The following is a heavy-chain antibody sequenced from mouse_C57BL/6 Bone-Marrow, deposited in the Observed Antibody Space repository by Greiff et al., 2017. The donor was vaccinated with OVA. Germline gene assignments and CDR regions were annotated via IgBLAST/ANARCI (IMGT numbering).Heavy chain of an antibody. V-gene: IGHV1-5*01. D-gene: IGHD1-1*01. CDR2: IYPGNSDT. CDR1: GYTFTSYW. J-gene: IGHJ3*01. Sequence: EVKLQESGTVLARPGASVKMSCKTSGYTFTSYWMHWVKQRPGQGLEWIGAIYPGNSDTSYNQTFKGKAKMTAVTAASTAYMELSSLTNEDSAVYYDTLGGLITTDTVFTYWGQGTRVTVSA. CDR3: TLGGLITTDTVFTY.